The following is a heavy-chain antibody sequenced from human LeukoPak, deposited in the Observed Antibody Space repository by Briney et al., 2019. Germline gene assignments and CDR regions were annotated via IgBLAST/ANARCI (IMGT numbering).Heavy chain of an antibody. Sequence: PGGSLRLSCAASGFTFSSYGMHWVRQAPGKGLEWVAFIRYDGSNKYYADSVKGRFTISRDNSKNTLYLQMNSLRAEDTAVYYCARDRYGSGSYWFDPWGQGTLVTVSS. J-gene: IGHJ5*02. V-gene: IGHV3-30*02. CDR1: GFTFSSYG. D-gene: IGHD3-10*01. CDR2: IRYDGSNK. CDR3: ARDRYGSGSYWFDP.